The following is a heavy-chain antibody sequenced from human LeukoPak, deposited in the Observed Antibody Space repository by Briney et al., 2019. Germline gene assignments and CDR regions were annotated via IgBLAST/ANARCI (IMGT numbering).Heavy chain of an antibody. Sequence: PGGSLRLSCAASGCTFSNYWMSWVRQTPGKGLEWVANIKEDGSDKYYVDSLKGRFTISRDNAKNSLYLQMNSLRAEDTAVYYCAKDRTRQAYWGQGTLVTVSS. J-gene: IGHJ4*02. CDR2: IKEDGSDK. CDR3: AKDRTRQAY. CDR1: GCTFSNYW. D-gene: IGHD3-3*01. V-gene: IGHV3-7*03.